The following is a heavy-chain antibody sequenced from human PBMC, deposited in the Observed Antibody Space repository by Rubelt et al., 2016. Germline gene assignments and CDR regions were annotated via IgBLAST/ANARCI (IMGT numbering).Heavy chain of an antibody. V-gene: IGHV1-69*04. CDR2: IIPILGIA. CDR1: GGTFSSYA. J-gene: IGHJ4*02. Sequence: QVQLVQSGAEVKKPGSSVKVSCKASGGTFSSYAISWVRQAPGQGLEWMGRIIPILGIANYAQKFQGRVTITADKSTSTAYMALSSLRSEDTAVYYCAKDVPLHCTNGVCSPPFDYWGQGTLVTVSS. CDR3: AKDVPLHCTNGVCSPPFDY. D-gene: IGHD2-8*01.